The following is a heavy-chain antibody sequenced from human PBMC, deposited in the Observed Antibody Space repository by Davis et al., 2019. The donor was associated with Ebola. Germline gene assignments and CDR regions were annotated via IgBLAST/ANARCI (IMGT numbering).Heavy chain of an antibody. CDR3: ANTHCSGGSCHGMDV. Sequence: ETLSLTCTVSGGSISSSSYYWGWIRQPPGKGLEWVSAISGSGGSTYYADSVKDRFTISRDNSKNTLYLQMNSLRAEDTAVYYCANTHCSGGSCHGMDVWGQGTTVTVSS. V-gene: IGHV3-23*01. J-gene: IGHJ6*02. CDR2: ISGSGGST. D-gene: IGHD2-15*01. CDR1: GGSISSSSYY.